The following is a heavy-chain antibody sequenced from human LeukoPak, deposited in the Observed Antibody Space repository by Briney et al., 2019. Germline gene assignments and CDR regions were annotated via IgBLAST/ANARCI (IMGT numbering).Heavy chain of an antibody. CDR1: GFTFSNHG. J-gene: IGHJ4*02. D-gene: IGHD2-8*01. Sequence: PGGSLRLSCAASGFTFSNHGMTWVRQAPGKGLEWVSFISGNSRTTYYADSVKGRFTISRDNFKNTLYLQMNSLRAEDTAVYYCAKRGCDTNGCPYYFDYWGQGTLVTVSS. V-gene: IGHV3-23*01. CDR2: ISGNSRTT. CDR3: AKRGCDTNGCPYYFDY.